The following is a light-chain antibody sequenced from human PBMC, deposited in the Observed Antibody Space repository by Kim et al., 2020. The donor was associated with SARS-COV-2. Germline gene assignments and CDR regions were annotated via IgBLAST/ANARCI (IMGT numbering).Light chain of an antibody. J-gene: IGKJ1*01. V-gene: IGKV1-27*01. Sequence: APVGDRVTIPCRASQSISNDLSWYQHRPGKVPKRLIFAASTVHSGVPSRFSGGGSGTDFTLSISSLQPEDVATYYCHMYNNAPWTFGQGTKVDIK. CDR2: AAS. CDR1: QSISND. CDR3: HMYNNAPWT.